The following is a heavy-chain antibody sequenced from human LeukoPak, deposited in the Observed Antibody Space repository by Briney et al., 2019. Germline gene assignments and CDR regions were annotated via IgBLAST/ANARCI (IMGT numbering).Heavy chain of an antibody. Sequence: PSETLSLTCSVSGGSITTSSYYWGWIRQPPEKGLEWIGSIYYTGGTYYSPSLKSRVTISVDTSKNQFSLKLNSVTAADPAVYYCARADCSSTSCYSFDYWGQGTLVTVSS. CDR1: GGSITTSSYY. CDR3: ARADCSSTSCYSFDY. CDR2: IYYTGGT. V-gene: IGHV4-39*01. D-gene: IGHD2-2*01. J-gene: IGHJ4*02.